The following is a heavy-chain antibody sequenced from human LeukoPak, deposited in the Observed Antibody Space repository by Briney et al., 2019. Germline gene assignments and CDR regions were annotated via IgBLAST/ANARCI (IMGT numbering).Heavy chain of an antibody. CDR2: IYTSGST. CDR3: ARHDRCSSTSCPFDY. CDR1: GGSISSYY. V-gene: IGHV4-4*09. D-gene: IGHD2-2*01. J-gene: IGHJ4*02. Sequence: PETLSLTCTVSGGSISSYYWSWIRQPPGKGLEWIGYIYTSGSTNYNPSLKSRVTISVDTSKNQFSLKLSSVTAADTAVYYCARHDRCSSTSCPFDYWGQGTLVTVSS.